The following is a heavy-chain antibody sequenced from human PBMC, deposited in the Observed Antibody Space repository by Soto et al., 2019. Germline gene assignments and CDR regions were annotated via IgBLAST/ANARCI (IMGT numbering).Heavy chain of an antibody. CDR3: ARDWLAVAGTERRGRPFDI. V-gene: IGHV3-7*01. D-gene: IGHD6-19*01. J-gene: IGHJ3*02. Sequence: GGSLRLSCAASGFTFSSYWMSWVRQAPGKGLEWVANIKQDGSEKYYVDSVKGRFTISRDNAKNSLYLQMNSLRAEDTAVYYCARDWLAVAGTERRGRPFDIWGQGTMVTVSS. CDR2: IKQDGSEK. CDR1: GFTFSSYW.